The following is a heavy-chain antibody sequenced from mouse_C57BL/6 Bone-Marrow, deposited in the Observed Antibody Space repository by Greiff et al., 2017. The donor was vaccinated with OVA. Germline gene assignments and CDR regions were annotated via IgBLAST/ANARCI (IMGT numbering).Heavy chain of an antibody. CDR2: IDPENGDT. CDR1: GFNIKDDY. J-gene: IGHJ4*01. Sequence: EVQLQQSGAELMRPGASVKLSCTASGFNIKDDYMHWVKQRPEQGLEWIGWIDPENGDTEYASKFQGKATITADTSSNTAYLQLSSLTSEDTAVYYCSYYGSSYGAMDYWGQGTSVTVSS. D-gene: IGHD1-1*01. V-gene: IGHV14-4*01. CDR3: SYYGSSYGAMDY.